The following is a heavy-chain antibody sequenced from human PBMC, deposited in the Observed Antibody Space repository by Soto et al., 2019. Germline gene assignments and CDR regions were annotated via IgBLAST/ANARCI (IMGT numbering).Heavy chain of an antibody. CDR3: ANGGTGEGSFDN. Sequence: EVQLLESGGGLVQPGGSLRLSCVASGFTFSNYAMSWVRKAPGKGLEWVSAISANGETTYYIDSVKGRFTISRDNSKNTVYLHMNSLRAGDTAIYYCANGGTGEGSFDNWGQGALVTVSS. CDR1: GFTFSNYA. V-gene: IGHV3-23*01. D-gene: IGHD7-27*01. J-gene: IGHJ4*02. CDR2: ISANGETT.